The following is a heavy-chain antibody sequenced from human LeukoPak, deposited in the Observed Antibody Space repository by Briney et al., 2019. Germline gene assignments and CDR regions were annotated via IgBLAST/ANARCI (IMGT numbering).Heavy chain of an antibody. J-gene: IGHJ2*01. D-gene: IGHD3-3*01. CDR1: GGSISGYY. CDR2: IYDSGTA. V-gene: IGHV4-59*08. CDR3: ARKNFYPSWYFDV. Sequence: SETLSLTCTVSGGSISGYYWNWIRQSPGKGLEWIGYIYDSGTANYNPSLKSRVAISIDTSKNQLSLKVNSLTAADTALYFCARKNFYPSWYFDVWGRGTLVTVSS.